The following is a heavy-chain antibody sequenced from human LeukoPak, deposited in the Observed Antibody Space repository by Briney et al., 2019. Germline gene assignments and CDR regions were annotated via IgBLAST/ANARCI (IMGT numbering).Heavy chain of an antibody. CDR3: AKPPDIAGVDI. CDR2: ISTSSYTI. Sequence: GGSLRLSCAASGFTFSRYSMNWVRQAPGKGLEWVSYISTSSYTIYYADSVKGRFTISRDNAKNSLYLQMNSLRAEDTAVYYCAKPPDIAGVDIWGQGTMVTVSS. D-gene: IGHD2-15*01. CDR1: GFTFSRYS. V-gene: IGHV3-48*04. J-gene: IGHJ3*02.